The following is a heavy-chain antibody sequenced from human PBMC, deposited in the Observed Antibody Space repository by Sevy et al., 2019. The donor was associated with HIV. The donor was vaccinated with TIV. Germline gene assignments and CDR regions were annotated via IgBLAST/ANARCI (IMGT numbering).Heavy chain of an antibody. V-gene: IGHV4-59*13. CDR2: IHSSGNT. J-gene: IGHJ4*02. CDR3: ARSNNAGVGTFYYDTSGYYSDF. CDR1: GGSITNYY. D-gene: IGHD3-22*01. Sequence: SETLSLTCTVSGGSITNYYWGWIRQPPGMRLEWIGYIHSSGNTNSNPSLKSRVTISVDTSKNQFSLNLNSVTAADTAVYYCARSNNAGVGTFYYDTSGYYSDFWGQGTLVTVSS.